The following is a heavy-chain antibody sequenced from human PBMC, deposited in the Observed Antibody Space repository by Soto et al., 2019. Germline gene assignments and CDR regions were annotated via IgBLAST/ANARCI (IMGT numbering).Heavy chain of an antibody. Sequence: QITLKESGPTLVKPTQTLTLTCTFSGFSLSTSGVGVGWIRQPPGKALEWLALIYWNDDKRYSPSLKSRLTITKDTSKHQVVLTMTNMDPVDTATYYCAHSTRWHYDIFTGYYRPFYYYSMDVWGQGTTVTVSS. J-gene: IGHJ6*02. CDR3: AHSTRWHYDIFTGYYRPFYYYSMDV. V-gene: IGHV2-5*01. D-gene: IGHD3-9*01. CDR1: GFSLSTSGVG. CDR2: IYWNDDK.